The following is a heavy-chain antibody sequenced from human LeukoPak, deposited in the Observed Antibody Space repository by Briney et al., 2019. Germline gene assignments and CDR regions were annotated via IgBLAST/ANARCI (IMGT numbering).Heavy chain of an antibody. J-gene: IGHJ4*02. CDR2: ISAYNGNT. V-gene: IGHV1-18*01. D-gene: IGHD3-9*01. CDR3: ARDRSYYDILTGYYSPYDY. CDR1: GYTFTSYG. Sequence: ASVKVSCKASGYTFTSYGISWVRQAPGQGLEWMGWISAYNGNTNYAQKLQGRVTMTTDTSTSTAYTKLRSLRSDDTAVYYCARDRSYYDILTGYYSPYDYWGQGTLVTVSS.